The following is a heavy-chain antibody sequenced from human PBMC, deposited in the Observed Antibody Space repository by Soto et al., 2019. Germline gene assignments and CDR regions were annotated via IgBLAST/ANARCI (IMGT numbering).Heavy chain of an antibody. V-gene: IGHV1-69*13. CDR2: IIPIFGTA. Sequence: GASVKVSCKASGGTFSSYAISWVRQAPGQGLEWMGGIIPIFGTANYAQKFQGRVTITADESTGTAYMELSSLRSEDTAVYYCARAPRNYDILTGYGPGYYYYGMDVWGQGTTVTVSS. D-gene: IGHD3-9*01. J-gene: IGHJ6*02. CDR1: GGTFSSYA. CDR3: ARAPRNYDILTGYGPGYYYYGMDV.